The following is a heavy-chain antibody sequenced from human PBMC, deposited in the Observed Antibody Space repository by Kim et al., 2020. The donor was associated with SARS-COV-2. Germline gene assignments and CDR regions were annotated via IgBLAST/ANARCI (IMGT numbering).Heavy chain of an antibody. V-gene: IGHV1-69*13. CDR2: IIPIFGTP. Sequence: SVKVSCKASGGTFSSYAISWVRQAPGQGLEWMGGIIPIFGTPNYAPKFQGRVTITADESTSTAYMELSSLRSEDTAVYYCCGSENYYKYYFDYWGQGTLVTVSS. CDR3: CGSENYYKYYFDY. CDR1: GGTFSSYA. J-gene: IGHJ4*02. D-gene: IGHD3-10*01.